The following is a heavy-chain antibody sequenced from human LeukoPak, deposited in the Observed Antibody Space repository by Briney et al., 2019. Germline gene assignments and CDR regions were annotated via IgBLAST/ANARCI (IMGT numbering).Heavy chain of an antibody. CDR2: ISWNSGSI. D-gene: IGHD2-15*01. V-gene: IGHV3-9*01. Sequence: SLRLSCAASGFTFDDYAMHWVRQAPGKGLEWVSGISWNSGSIGYADSVKGRFTISRDNAKNSLYLQMNSLRAEDTALYYCAKSKGAATSPFDYWGQGTLVTVSS. CDR3: AKSKGAATSPFDY. CDR1: GFTFDDYA. J-gene: IGHJ4*02.